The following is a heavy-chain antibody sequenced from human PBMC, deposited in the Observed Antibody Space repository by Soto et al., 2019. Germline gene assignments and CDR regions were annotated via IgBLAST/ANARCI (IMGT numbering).Heavy chain of an antibody. Sequence: QVQLQESGPGLVKPSETLSLTCTVSGGSINAYYWSWIRQPPGKGLEWIGYIYYSGSTNYNPSLKRRVTISVDTSQNQFSLKLSSISAADTAVYYCARRRTVNNYWYFDLWGRGNLVTVSS. J-gene: IGHJ2*01. CDR2: IYYSGST. D-gene: IGHD4-17*01. CDR3: ARRRTVNNYWYFDL. CDR1: GGSINAYY. V-gene: IGHV4-59*01.